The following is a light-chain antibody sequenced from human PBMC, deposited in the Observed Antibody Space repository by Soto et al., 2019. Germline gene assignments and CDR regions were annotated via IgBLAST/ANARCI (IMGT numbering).Light chain of an antibody. Sequence: DIQMTQFPSSLSASVGDIVTITCRASQSISSYLNWYQQKPGKAPKLLIYAASSLQSGVPSRFSGSGSGTDFTLTISSLQPEDFATYYCQQSYSTLWTFGQGTMVDIK. CDR2: AAS. CDR1: QSISSY. CDR3: QQSYSTLWT. J-gene: IGKJ1*01. V-gene: IGKV1-39*01.